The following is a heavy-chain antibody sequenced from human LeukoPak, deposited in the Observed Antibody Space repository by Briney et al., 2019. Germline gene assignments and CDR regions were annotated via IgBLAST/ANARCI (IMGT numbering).Heavy chain of an antibody. Sequence: PSETLSLTCTVSGGSISSYYWSWIRQPPGKGLEWFGYIYYSGSTNYNPSLKSRVTISVDTSKNQFSLKLSSVTAADTAVYYCARGLMGYCSGGSCYYFDYWGQGTLVTVSS. J-gene: IGHJ4*02. D-gene: IGHD2-15*01. CDR3: ARGLMGYCSGGSCYYFDY. V-gene: IGHV4-59*01. CDR2: IYYSGST. CDR1: GGSISSYY.